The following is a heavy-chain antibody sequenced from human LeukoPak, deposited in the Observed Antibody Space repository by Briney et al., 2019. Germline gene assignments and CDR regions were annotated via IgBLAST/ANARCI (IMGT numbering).Heavy chain of an antibody. V-gene: IGHV4-34*01. CDR3: ARNDSSGYFDY. Sequence: SETLSLTCAVYGGSFSGYYWSWIRQPPGKELEWIGEINHSGSTNYNPSLKSRVTISVDTSKNQFSLKLNSVTAADTAVYYCARNDSSGYFDYWGQGTLVTVSS. CDR2: INHSGST. J-gene: IGHJ4*02. CDR1: GGSFSGYY. D-gene: IGHD3-22*01.